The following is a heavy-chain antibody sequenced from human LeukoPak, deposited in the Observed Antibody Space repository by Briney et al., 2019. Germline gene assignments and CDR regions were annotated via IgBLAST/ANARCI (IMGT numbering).Heavy chain of an antibody. D-gene: IGHD2-2*01. CDR1: GGSIRSYY. CDR3: AGVVEVPAATGLWFDP. J-gene: IGHJ5*02. CDR2: IYYSGST. Sequence: SETLSLTCTVSGGSIRSYYWSCIRQPPGKGLEWIGYIYYSGSTNYNPSLKSRVTISEDTSKNQFSLKLSSVTAADTAVYYCAGVVEVPAATGLWFDPWGQGTLVTVSS. V-gene: IGHV4-59*01.